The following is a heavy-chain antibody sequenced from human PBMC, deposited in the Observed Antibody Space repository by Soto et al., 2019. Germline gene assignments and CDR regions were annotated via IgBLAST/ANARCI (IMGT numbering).Heavy chain of an antibody. CDR2: IWYDGSNK. CDR3: ARDRDWNYDLGYFDY. J-gene: IGHJ4*02. Sequence: PGGSLRLSCAASGFTFSSYGMHWVRQAPGKGLEGVAVIWYDGSNKYYADSVKGRFTISRDNSKNTLYLQMNSLRAEDTAVYYCARDRDWNYDLGYFDYWGQGTLVTVSS. V-gene: IGHV3-33*01. D-gene: IGHD1-7*01. CDR1: GFTFSSYG.